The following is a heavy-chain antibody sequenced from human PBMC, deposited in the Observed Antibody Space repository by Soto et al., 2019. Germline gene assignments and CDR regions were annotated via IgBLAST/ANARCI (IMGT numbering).Heavy chain of an antibody. CDR2: VNHSGFT. CDR3: ARFTFDRSSWTNPRYFDY. Sequence: QVQLQPWGAGLLKPAETLSLTCAVYGGSFSGYYWTWIRQPPGKGLEWIGEVNHSGFTNYNPSLKSRVPMAVDTSTNQFSLRLASVTAADTAVSYCARFTFDRSSWTNPRYFDYWGQGGLVTVSS. J-gene: IGHJ4*02. V-gene: IGHV4-34*01. D-gene: IGHD6-13*01. CDR1: GGSFSGYY.